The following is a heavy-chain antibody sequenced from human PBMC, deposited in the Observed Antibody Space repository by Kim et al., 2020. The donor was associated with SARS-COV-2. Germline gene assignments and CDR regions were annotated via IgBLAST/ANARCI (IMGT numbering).Heavy chain of an antibody. D-gene: IGHD5-18*01. Sequence: YAQKFQGRVTMTEDTSTATAYMELSSLRSEDTAVYYCGTGAAIGLAWFDPWGQGTLVTVSS. V-gene: IGHV1-24*01. J-gene: IGHJ5*02. CDR3: GTGAAIGLAWFDP.